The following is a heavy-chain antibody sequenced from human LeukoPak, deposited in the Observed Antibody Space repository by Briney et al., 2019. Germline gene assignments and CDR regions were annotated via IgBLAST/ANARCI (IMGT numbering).Heavy chain of an antibody. Sequence: SETLSLTCTVSGYSISSGHYWGWTRQPPGKGLEWIGSIYHSGSTYYNPSLKSRVTISVDTSKNQFSLKLSSVTAADTAVYYCAREAQTPLITMIGPSYFDLWGRGTLVTVSS. J-gene: IGHJ2*01. CDR2: IYHSGST. CDR3: AREAQTPLITMIGPSYFDL. V-gene: IGHV4-38-2*02. CDR1: GYSISSGHY. D-gene: IGHD3-22*01.